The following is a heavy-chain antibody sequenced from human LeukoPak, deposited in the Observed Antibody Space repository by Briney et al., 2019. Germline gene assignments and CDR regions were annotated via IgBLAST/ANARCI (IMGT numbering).Heavy chain of an antibody. CDR3: ASFFCTSGLCYYLDY. J-gene: IGHJ4*02. D-gene: IGHD2-8*01. CDR1: GYTFTGYY. CDR2: INTNTGNP. Sequence: PGASVKVSCKASGYTFTGYYMHWVRQAPGQGLEWMGWINTNTGNPTYAQGFTGRFVFSLDTSDNTAYLQISSLQAEDTAVYYCASFFCTSGLCYYLDYWGQGALVTVSS. V-gene: IGHV7-4-1*02.